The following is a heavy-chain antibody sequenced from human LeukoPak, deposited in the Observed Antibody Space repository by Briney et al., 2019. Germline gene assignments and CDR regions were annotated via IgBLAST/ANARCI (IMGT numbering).Heavy chain of an antibody. D-gene: IGHD3-22*01. CDR3: ARSNYYDSSGYPSFDN. CDR2: ISSSSSRTI. V-gene: IGHV3-48*04. J-gene: IGHJ4*02. CDR1: GFTFSSYS. Sequence: GGSLRLSCAASGFTFSSYSMNWVRQAPGKGLEWISYISSSSSRTIYYADSVKGRFTISRDNAKNSLFLQMNSLRAEDTAVYYCARSNYYDSSGYPSFDNWGQGTLVTVSS.